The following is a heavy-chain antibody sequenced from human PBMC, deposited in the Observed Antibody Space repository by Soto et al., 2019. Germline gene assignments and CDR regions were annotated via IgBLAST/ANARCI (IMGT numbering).Heavy chain of an antibody. CDR3: IQSRCGGDCLQSYASHYHYGMDV. V-gene: IGHV2-5*02. Sequence: SSPTLANTTQTLRTTFSLFGFSLSTRGVGLCWIRQPPGNALELFALIYWDDDKRYSPSLRSRLTINKDTSKNQVVLTMTNMDPVDTATYYCIQSRCGGDCLQSYASHYHYGMDVWVQATTVTVSS. CDR1: GFSLSTRGVG. D-gene: IGHD2-21*02. CDR2: IYWDDDK. J-gene: IGHJ6*01.